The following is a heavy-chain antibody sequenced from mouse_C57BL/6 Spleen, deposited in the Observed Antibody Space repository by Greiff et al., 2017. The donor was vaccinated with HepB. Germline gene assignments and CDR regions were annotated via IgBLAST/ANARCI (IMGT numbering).Heavy chain of an antibody. CDR1: GFTFSSYA. CDR2: ISDGGSYT. CDR3: ARDLHGVSGMDY. D-gene: IGHD6-1*01. Sequence: DVHLVESGGGLVKPGGSLKLSCAASGFTFSSYAMSWVRQTPEKRLEWVATISDGGSYTYYPDNVKGRFTISRDNAKNNLYLQMSHLKSEDTAMYYCARDLHGVSGMDYWGQGTSVTVSS. J-gene: IGHJ4*01. V-gene: IGHV5-4*01.